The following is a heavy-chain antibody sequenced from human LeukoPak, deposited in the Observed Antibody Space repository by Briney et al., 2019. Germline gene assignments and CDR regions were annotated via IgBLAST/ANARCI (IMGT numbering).Heavy chain of an antibody. CDR3: ARGYCSGGSCPNWFDP. Sequence: SETLSLTCAVSGGSISSGGYSWSWIRQPPGKGLEWIGYIYHSGSTYYNPSLKSRVTISVDRSKNQFSLKLSSVTAADTAVYYCARGYCSGGSCPNWFDPWGQGTQVTVSS. CDR1: GGSISSGGYS. D-gene: IGHD2-15*01. V-gene: IGHV4-30-2*01. CDR2: IYHSGST. J-gene: IGHJ5*02.